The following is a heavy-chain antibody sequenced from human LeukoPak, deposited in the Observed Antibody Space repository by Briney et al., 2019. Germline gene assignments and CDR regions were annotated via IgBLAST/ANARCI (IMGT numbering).Heavy chain of an antibody. D-gene: IGHD3-22*01. J-gene: IGHJ1*01. CDR3: ARDFHDSSGPPRNFQH. CDR1: GYTFTDYY. Sequence: ASVKVSCKASGYTFTDYYIQWVRQAPGQGLEWMGWINPKSGGTNSAQKFQGRVTMTRDTSVSTAYMELSSLRSGDTAVYYCARDFHDSSGPPRNFQHWGQGTLVTVSS. V-gene: IGHV1-2*02. CDR2: INPKSGGT.